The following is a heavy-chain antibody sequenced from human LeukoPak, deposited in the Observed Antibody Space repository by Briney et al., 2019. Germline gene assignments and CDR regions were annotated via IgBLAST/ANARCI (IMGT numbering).Heavy chain of an antibody. CDR1: GGSISSGDYY. J-gene: IGHJ4*02. V-gene: IGHV4-30-4*01. D-gene: IGHD2-2*01. CDR3: ARLLGYCSSTSCYPDY. Sequence: SQTLSHTCTVSGGSISSGDYYWSWIRQPPGKGLEWIGYICYSGSTYYNPSLKSRVTISVDTSKNQFSLKLSSVTAADTAVYYCARLLGYCSSTSCYPDYWGQGTLVTVSS. CDR2: ICYSGST.